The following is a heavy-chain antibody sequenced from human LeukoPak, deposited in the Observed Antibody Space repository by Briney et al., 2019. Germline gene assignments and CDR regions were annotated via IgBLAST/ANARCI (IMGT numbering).Heavy chain of an antibody. CDR1: GFTFSSYA. J-gene: IGHJ4*02. Sequence: SGGSLRLSCAASGFTFSSYAMSWVRQAPGKGLEWVSAISGSGGSTYYADPVKGRFTISRDNSKNTLYLQMNSLRAEDTAVYYCAKDLLPTTVTLFDYWGQGTLVTVSS. V-gene: IGHV3-23*01. CDR2: ISGSGGST. D-gene: IGHD4-17*01. CDR3: AKDLLPTTVTLFDY.